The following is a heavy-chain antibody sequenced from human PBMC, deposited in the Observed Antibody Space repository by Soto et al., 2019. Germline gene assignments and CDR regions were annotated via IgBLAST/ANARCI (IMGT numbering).Heavy chain of an antibody. D-gene: IGHD2-15*01. Sequence: QVQLQKWGAGLLKSSETQSLTCTVNGGTFTGYSWSWVRQPQGQGPEWIGEIKDGGSTNYSLSLMSRVTISAYTSKKQFSMKVTSVTAADTAMYYCARCQEGVVVTQWDQGTLVTVSS. CDR2: IKDGGST. CDR3: ARCQEGVVVTQ. J-gene: IGHJ4*02. V-gene: IGHV4-34*01. CDR1: GGTFTGYS.